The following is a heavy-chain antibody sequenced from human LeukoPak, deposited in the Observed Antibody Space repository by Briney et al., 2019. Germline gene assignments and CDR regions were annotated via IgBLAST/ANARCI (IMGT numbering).Heavy chain of an antibody. V-gene: IGHV4-39*07. CDR2: IYYSGST. CDR3: ARRIAAAGLLFQKYFDY. CDR1: GGSISSSSYY. Sequence: TSETLSLTCTVSGGSISSSSYYWGWIRQPPGKGLEWIGSIYYSGSTHYNPSLKSRVTISVDTSKNQFSLKLSSVTAADTAVYYCARRIAAAGLLFQKYFDYWGQGTLVTVSS. J-gene: IGHJ4*02. D-gene: IGHD6-13*01.